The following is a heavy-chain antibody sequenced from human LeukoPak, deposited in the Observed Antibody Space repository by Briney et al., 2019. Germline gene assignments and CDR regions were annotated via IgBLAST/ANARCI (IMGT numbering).Heavy chain of an antibody. Sequence: ASVKVSCKASGYTFTSYGISWVRQAPGQGLEWMGGIIPIFGTANYAQKFQGRVTITTDESTSTAYMELSSLRSEDTAVYYCARWRDDYGGNFYFDYWGQGTLVTVSS. CDR3: ARWRDDYGGNFYFDY. CDR2: IIPIFGTA. V-gene: IGHV1-69*05. D-gene: IGHD4-23*01. CDR1: GYTFTSYG. J-gene: IGHJ4*02.